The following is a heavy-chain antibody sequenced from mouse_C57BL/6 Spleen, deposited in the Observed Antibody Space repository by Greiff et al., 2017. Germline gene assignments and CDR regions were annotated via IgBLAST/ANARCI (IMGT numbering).Heavy chain of an antibody. J-gene: IGHJ3*01. CDR2: INPGSGGT. V-gene: IGHV1-54*01. CDR1: GYAFTNYL. D-gene: IGHD2-4*01. Sequence: QVKLQQSGAELVRPGTSVKVSCKASGYAFTNYLIEWVKQRPGQGLEWIGVINPGSGGTNYNEKFKGKATLTADKSSSTAYMQLSSLTSEDSAVYFCARRRDYEAYWGQGTLVTVSA. CDR3: ARRRDYEAY.